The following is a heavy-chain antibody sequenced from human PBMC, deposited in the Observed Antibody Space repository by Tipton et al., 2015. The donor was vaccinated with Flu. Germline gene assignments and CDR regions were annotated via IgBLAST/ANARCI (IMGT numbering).Heavy chain of an antibody. Sequence: TLSLTCAVSGASISSTNWWSWVRQPPGKGLEWIGEIYHSGSTNYHPSLKSRVTISVDKSKNQFSLKLSSVTAADTALYYCARDQGLPRLRDYGDYPDGFDIWGQGTMVTVSS. J-gene: IGHJ3*02. CDR2: IYHSGST. CDR3: ARDQGLPRLRDYGDYPDGFDI. CDR1: GASISSTNW. D-gene: IGHD4-17*01. V-gene: IGHV4-4*02.